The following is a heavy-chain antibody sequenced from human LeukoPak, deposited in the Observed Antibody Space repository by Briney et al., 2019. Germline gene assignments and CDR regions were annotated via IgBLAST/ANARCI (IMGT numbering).Heavy chain of an antibody. J-gene: IGHJ5*02. Sequence: GASVKVSCKASGYTFTGYYMHWVRQAPGQGLEWMGWINPNSGGTNYAQKSQGRVTMTRDTSISTAYMELSRLRSDDTAVYYCAREVGATVNWFDPWGQGTLVTVSS. CDR3: AREVGATVNWFDP. D-gene: IGHD1-26*01. V-gene: IGHV1-2*02. CDR2: INPNSGGT. CDR1: GYTFTGYY.